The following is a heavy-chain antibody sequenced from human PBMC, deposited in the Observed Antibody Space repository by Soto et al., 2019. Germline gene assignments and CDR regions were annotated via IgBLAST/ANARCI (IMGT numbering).Heavy chain of an antibody. D-gene: IGHD3-22*01. J-gene: IGHJ2*01. CDR3: ARVGYYYDSSGRYWYFDL. CDR1: GYTFTSYY. Sequence: ASVKVSCKASGYTFTSYYMHWVRHAPGQGLEWMGIINPSGGSTSYAQKFQGRVTMTRDTSTSTVYMELSSLRSEDTAVYYCARVGYYYDSSGRYWYFDLWGRGTLVTVSS. V-gene: IGHV1-46*01. CDR2: INPSGGST.